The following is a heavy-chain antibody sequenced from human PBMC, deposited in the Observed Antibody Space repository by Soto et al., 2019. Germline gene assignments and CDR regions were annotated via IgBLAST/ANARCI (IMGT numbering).Heavy chain of an antibody. CDR3: ALYASSGSRGFQQ. CDR2: IYYSGST. J-gene: IGHJ1*01. D-gene: IGHD3-22*01. CDR1: GGSISSGGYY. V-gene: IGHV4-31*03. Sequence: QVQLQESGPGLVKPSQTLSLTCTVSGGSISSGGYYWSWIRQHPGKGLEWIGYIYYSGSTYYNPSGKGRVTTSVDTSKNQFSLKLSSVTAAATAVYYCALYASSGSRGFQQWGQGTLVTVSS.